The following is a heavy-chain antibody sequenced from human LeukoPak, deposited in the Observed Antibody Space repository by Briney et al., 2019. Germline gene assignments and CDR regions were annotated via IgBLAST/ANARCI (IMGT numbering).Heavy chain of an antibody. D-gene: IGHD1-26*01. J-gene: IGHJ3*02. Sequence: ASVKVSCKASGGSFSNYAISWVRQAPGQGLEWMGGIIPIFDTTNYAQKFQGRVTIIADKSTSTAYMDLSSLRSEDTAVYYCARVAEWELRGPYRDAFDIWGQGTMVTVSS. CDR2: IIPIFDTT. CDR3: ARVAEWELRGPYRDAFDI. V-gene: IGHV1-69*06. CDR1: GGSFSNYA.